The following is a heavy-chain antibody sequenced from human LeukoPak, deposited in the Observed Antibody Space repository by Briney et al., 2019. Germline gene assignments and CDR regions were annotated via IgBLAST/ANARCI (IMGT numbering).Heavy chain of an antibody. V-gene: IGHV3-21*01. J-gene: IGHJ4*02. D-gene: IGHD2-2*01. Sequence: GGPLRLSCAASGFTFSSYSMNWVRQAPGKGLEWVSSISSSSYIYYADSVKGRFTISRDNAKNSLYLQMNSLRAEDTAVYYCARGRSSTSFFIDYWGQGTLVTVSS. CDR1: GFTFSSYS. CDR2: ISSSSYI. CDR3: ARGRSSTSFFIDY.